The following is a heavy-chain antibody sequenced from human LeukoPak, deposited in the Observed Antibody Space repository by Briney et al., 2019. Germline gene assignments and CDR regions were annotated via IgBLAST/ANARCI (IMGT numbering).Heavy chain of an antibody. V-gene: IGHV3-7*01. D-gene: IGHD3-9*01. CDR1: GFTFSRDW. CDR2: IKEDGSAQ. J-gene: IGHJ4*02. CDR3: AKDGDGYHN. Sequence: GGSLRLSCVASGFTFSRDWMSWVRQAPGKGLEWVANIKEDGSAQYYADSVKGRFTISRDNTKNSLYLQMNSLTAEDTAMYYCAKDGDGYHNWGQGALVTVSS.